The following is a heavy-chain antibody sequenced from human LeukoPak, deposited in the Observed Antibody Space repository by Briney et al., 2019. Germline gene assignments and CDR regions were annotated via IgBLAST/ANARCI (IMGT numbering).Heavy chain of an antibody. Sequence: ASVKVSCKASGYTFTDYYVHWVRQAPGQGLEWMGWINPYSGGTNYVKKFQDRVTMTRDTSISTAYMELSSLRSEDTAVYYCARGPLYYGSGSYLDYWGQGTLVTVSS. CDR1: GYTFTDYY. CDR3: ARGPLYYGSGSYLDY. J-gene: IGHJ4*02. CDR2: INPYSGGT. D-gene: IGHD3-10*01. V-gene: IGHV1-2*02.